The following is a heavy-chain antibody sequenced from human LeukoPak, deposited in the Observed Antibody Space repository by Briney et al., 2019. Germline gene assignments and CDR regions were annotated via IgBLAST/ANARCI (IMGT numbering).Heavy chain of an antibody. CDR3: ARDPGSVVAPAAIVDDAFDI. J-gene: IGHJ3*02. CDR2: ISSSSSYI. Sequence: GGSLRLSCAASGFTFSSYSMNWVRQAPGKGLEWVSSISSSSSYIYYADSVKGRFTISRDNAKNSLYLQMNSLRAEDTAVYYCARDPGSVVAPAAIVDDAFDIWGQGTMVTVSS. D-gene: IGHD2-2*02. CDR1: GFTFSSYS. V-gene: IGHV3-21*01.